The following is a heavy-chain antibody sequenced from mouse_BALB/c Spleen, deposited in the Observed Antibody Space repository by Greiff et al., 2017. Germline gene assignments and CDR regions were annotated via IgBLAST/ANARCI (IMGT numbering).Heavy chain of an antibody. V-gene: IGHV10-1*02. CDR1: GFTFNTYA. CDR3: VRHVTTATAAMDY. D-gene: IGHD1-2*01. J-gene: IGHJ4*01. Sequence: EVQLQESGGGLVQPKGSLKLSCAASGFTFNTYAMNWVRQAPGKGLEWVARIRSKSNNYATYYADSVKDRFTISRDDSQSMLYLQMNNLKTEDTAMYYCVRHVTTATAAMDYWGQGTSVTVSS. CDR2: IRSKSNNYAT.